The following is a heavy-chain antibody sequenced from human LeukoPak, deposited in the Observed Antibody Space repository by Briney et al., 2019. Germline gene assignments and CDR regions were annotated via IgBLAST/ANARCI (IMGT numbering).Heavy chain of an antibody. D-gene: IGHD6-19*01. CDR2: FDPEDGET. CDR3: ATVSVAGNYYGMDV. J-gene: IGHJ6*02. Sequence: GASVKVSCKVSGYTLTELSTHWVRQAPGKGLEWMGGFDPEDGETIYAQKFQGRVTMTEDTSTDTAYMELSSLRSEDTAVYYCATVSVAGNYYGMDVWGQGTTVTVSS. CDR1: GYTLTELS. V-gene: IGHV1-24*01.